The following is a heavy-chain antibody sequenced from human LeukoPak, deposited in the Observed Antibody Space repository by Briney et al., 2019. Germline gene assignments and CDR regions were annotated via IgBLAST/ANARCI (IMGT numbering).Heavy chain of an antibody. CDR3: ARPFVRTVTTGVFFDY. CDR2: INPNSGGT. D-gene: IGHD4-17*01. V-gene: IGHV1-2*02. CDR1: GYTFTGYH. Sequence: ASVKVSCTASGYTFTGYHMHWVRQAPGQGLEWMGWINPNSGGTNYAQKFQGRVTMTRDTSISTAYMELSRLRSDDTAVYYCARPFVRTVTTGVFFDYWGQGTLVTVSS. J-gene: IGHJ4*02.